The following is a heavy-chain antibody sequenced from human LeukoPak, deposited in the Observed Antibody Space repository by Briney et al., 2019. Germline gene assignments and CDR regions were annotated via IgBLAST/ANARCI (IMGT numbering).Heavy chain of an antibody. D-gene: IGHD3-22*01. V-gene: IGHV1-2*02. CDR2: INPNSGGT. Sequence: GASVKVSCKASGYTFTGYYMHWVRQAPGQGLEWLGWINPNSGGTNYAQKFQGRVTMTRDTSISTAYMELSRLRSDDTAVYYCARVLVRDYYDSSGYPEYFDYWGQGTLVTVSS. CDR3: ARVLVRDYYDSSGYPEYFDY. CDR1: GYTFTGYY. J-gene: IGHJ4*02.